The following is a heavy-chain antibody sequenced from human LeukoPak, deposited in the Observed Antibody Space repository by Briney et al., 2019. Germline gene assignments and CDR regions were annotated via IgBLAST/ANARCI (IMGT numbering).Heavy chain of an antibody. V-gene: IGHV4-34*01. CDR1: GGSFSGYY. CDR2: INHSGST. CDR3: ALEMITFGGVIAHDAFDI. D-gene: IGHD3-16*02. Sequence: SETLSLTCAVYGGSFSGYYWIWIRQPPGKGLEWIGEINHSGSTNYNPSLKSRVTISVDTSKNQFSLKLSSVTAADTAVYYCALEMITFGGVIAHDAFDIWGQGTMVTVSS. J-gene: IGHJ3*02.